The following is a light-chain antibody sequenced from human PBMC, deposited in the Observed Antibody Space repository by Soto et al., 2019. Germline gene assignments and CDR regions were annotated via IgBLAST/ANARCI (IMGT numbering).Light chain of an antibody. CDR2: EVT. V-gene: IGLV2-14*01. Sequence: QSALTQPVSVSGSPGQSITISCTGTSGDIGSYNRVSWYQQHPGKAPKLIIYEVTDRPSGVSNRFSGSKSGNTASLAINGLQAEDEAHYYCQSYDNSLSGSWVFGGGTKLTVL. CDR1: SGDIGSYNR. J-gene: IGLJ3*02. CDR3: QSYDNSLSGSWV.